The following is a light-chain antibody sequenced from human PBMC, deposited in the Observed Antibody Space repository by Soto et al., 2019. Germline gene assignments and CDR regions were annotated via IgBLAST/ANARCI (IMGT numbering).Light chain of an antibody. Sequence: QSVLTQPASVFGSPGQSITISCSGTSSDVGGYNFVSWYQQLPGKAPKLMIYEVTSRPSGVSNRFSGSKSGNTASLTISGLQPEDEAAYYCSSYTTSSTVVLGTGTKVTVL. CDR3: SSYTTSSTVV. V-gene: IGLV2-14*03. CDR2: EVT. J-gene: IGLJ1*01. CDR1: SSDVGGYNF.